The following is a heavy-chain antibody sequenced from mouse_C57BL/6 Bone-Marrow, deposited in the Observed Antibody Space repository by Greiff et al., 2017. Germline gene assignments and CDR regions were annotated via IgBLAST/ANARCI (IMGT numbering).Heavy chain of an antibody. D-gene: IGHD1-1*01. CDR3: ARDRGVVATPYFDY. J-gene: IGHJ2*01. V-gene: IGHV5-4*01. CDR1: GFTFSSYA. CDR2: ISDGGSYT. Sequence: DVKLQESGGGLVKPGGSLKLSCAASGFTFSSYAMSWVRQTPEKRLEWVATISDGGSYTYYPDNVKGRFTISRDNAKNNLYLQMSHLKSEDTAMYYCARDRGVVATPYFDYWGQGTTLTVSS.